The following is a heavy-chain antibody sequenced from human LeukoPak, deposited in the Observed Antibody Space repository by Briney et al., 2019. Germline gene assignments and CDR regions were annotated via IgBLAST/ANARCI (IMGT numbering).Heavy chain of an antibody. Sequence: PSETLSLTCAVYGGSFSGYYWSWIRQPPGKGLEWIGEINHSGSTNYNPSLKSRVTISVDTSKNQFSLKLSSVTAADTAVYYCARGGFVDTAMVLKSRGLGWYFDLWGRGTLVTVSS. V-gene: IGHV4-34*01. CDR1: GGSFSGYY. CDR3: ARGGFVDTAMVLKSRGLGWYFDL. D-gene: IGHD5-18*01. J-gene: IGHJ2*01. CDR2: INHSGST.